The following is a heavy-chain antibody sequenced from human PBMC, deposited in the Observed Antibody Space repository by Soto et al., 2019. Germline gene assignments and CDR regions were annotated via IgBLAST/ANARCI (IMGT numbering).Heavy chain of an antibody. D-gene: IGHD3-10*01. CDR2: ISGSGDST. CDR3: AKASGFYGSGSYYRNHFDY. Sequence: GGSLRLSCAASGFTFSSYAMSWVRQAPGKGLEWVSAISGSGDSTYYADSVKGRFTISRDNSKNTLYLQMNSLRAEDTAVYYCAKASGFYGSGSYYRNHFDYWGQGTLVTVSS. CDR1: GFTFSSYA. V-gene: IGHV3-23*01. J-gene: IGHJ4*02.